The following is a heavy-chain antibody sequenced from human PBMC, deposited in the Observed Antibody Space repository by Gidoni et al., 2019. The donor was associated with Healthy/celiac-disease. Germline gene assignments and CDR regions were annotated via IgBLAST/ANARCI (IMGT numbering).Heavy chain of an antibody. CDR3: ARADYGDYVLWFDP. CDR1: GGSVSSGSYY. Sequence: QVQLQESGPGLVKPSETLSLTCTVSGGSVSSGSYYWSWIRQPPGKGLEWIGYIYYSGSTNFNPSLKSRVTISVDTSKNQCSLKLSSVTAADTAVYYCARADYGDYVLWFDPWGQGTLVTVSS. J-gene: IGHJ5*02. CDR2: IYYSGST. V-gene: IGHV4-61*01. D-gene: IGHD4-17*01.